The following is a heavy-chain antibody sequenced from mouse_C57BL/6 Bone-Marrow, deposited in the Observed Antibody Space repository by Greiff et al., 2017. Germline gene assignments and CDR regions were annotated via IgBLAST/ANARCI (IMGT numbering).Heavy chain of an antibody. Sequence: EVQLQQSGAELVRPGSSVKMFCKTSGYTFTSFGINWVKQRPGQGPEWIGYIYFGNGYTEYNEKFKGKATLTSDTSSSTAYMQISSLTSEDSAIYFCARGATVVARYFDVWGTGTTVTVSS. V-gene: IGHV1-58*01. CDR2: IYFGNGYT. CDR3: ARGATVVARYFDV. CDR1: GYTFTSFG. D-gene: IGHD1-1*01. J-gene: IGHJ1*03.